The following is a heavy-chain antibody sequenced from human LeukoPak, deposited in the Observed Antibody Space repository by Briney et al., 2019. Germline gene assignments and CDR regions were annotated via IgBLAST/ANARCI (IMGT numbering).Heavy chain of an antibody. Sequence: GASVKVSCKASGYTFTSYYMRWVLQAPGRGLEWIGIINPSGGSTSYAQKFKGRVTMTRDTSTSTVYMELSSLRSEDTAVYYCARAPYCGGDCYPNWFDPWGQGTLVTVSS. CDR3: ARAPYCGGDCYPNWFDP. CDR2: INPSGGST. V-gene: IGHV1-46*01. D-gene: IGHD2-21*02. J-gene: IGHJ5*02. CDR1: GYTFTSYY.